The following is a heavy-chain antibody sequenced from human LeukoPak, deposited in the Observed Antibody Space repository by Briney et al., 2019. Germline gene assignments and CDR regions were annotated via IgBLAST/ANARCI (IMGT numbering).Heavy chain of an antibody. CDR2: ISGSGGST. CDR1: GFTFSSYA. V-gene: IGHV3-23*01. J-gene: IGHJ4*02. D-gene: IGHD2-15*01. CDR3: ARIRLEESATGY. Sequence: GGSLRLSCAASGFTFSSYAMSWVRQAPGKGLEWVSAISGSGGSTYYADSVKGRFTISRDNSKNTLYLQMNSLRAEDTAVYYCARIRLEESATGYWGQGTLVTVSS.